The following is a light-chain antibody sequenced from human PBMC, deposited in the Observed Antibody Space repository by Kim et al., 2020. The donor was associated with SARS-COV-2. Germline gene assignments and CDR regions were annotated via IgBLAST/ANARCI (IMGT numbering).Light chain of an antibody. Sequence: GQSFTVSCTGPSSDVGGYDFVSWYQHYPGKAPKLIIYDVTKRPSGVPDRFSGSKSGNTAFLIISGLQAEDEPDYYCCSYAGSYTYVFAAGTKVTVL. V-gene: IGLV2-11*01. CDR3: CSYAGSYTYV. CDR1: SSDVGGYDF. J-gene: IGLJ1*01. CDR2: DVT.